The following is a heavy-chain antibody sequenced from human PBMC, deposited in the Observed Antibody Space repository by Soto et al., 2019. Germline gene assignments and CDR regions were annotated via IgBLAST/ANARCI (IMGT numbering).Heavy chain of an antibody. Sequence: PGGSLRLSCAVSGFTVSSNYMSWVRQAPGKGLEWVSLIYSGGSTYYADSVKGRFTISRGNSKNTLYLQMNSLRAEDTAVYYCATFIVGATMWGPGTLVTVSS. CDR2: IYSGGST. V-gene: IGHV3-53*01. CDR3: ATFIVGATM. CDR1: GFTVSSNY. D-gene: IGHD1-26*01. J-gene: IGHJ4*02.